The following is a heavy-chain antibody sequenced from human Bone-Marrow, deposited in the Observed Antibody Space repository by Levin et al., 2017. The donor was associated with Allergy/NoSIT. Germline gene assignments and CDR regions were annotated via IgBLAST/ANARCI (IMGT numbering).Heavy chain of an antibody. CDR2: IKQDGSEK. Sequence: GGSLRLSCAASGFTFSSYWMSWVRQAPGKGLEWVANIKQDGSEKYYVDSVKGRFTISRDNAKNSLYLQMNSLRAEDTAVYYCAREKDSSSWPYYYDGMDAPGQGTTVTVSS. CDR1: GFTFSSYW. V-gene: IGHV3-7*01. J-gene: IGHJ6*02. D-gene: IGHD6-13*01. CDR3: AREKDSSSWPYYYDGMDA.